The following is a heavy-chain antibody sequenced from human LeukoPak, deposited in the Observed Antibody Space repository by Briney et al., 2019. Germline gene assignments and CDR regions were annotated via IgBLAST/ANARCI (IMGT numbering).Heavy chain of an antibody. CDR2: IYYSGTT. CDR1: GGSISSYY. CDR3: ARGDVLRNFDWFGSFDP. D-gene: IGHD3-9*01. J-gene: IGHJ5*02. Sequence: KPSETLSLTCTVSGGSISSYYWSWIRQPPGKGLEWIAYIYYSGTTNYNPSLKSRVTISVDTSKNQFSLKLSSVTAADTAVYFCARGDVLRNFDWFGSFDPWGQGTLVTVSS. V-gene: IGHV4-59*01.